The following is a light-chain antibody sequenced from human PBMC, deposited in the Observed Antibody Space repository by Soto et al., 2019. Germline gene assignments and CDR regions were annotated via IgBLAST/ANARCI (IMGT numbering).Light chain of an antibody. Sequence: EIVLTQSPATLSLSPGERATLSCRASQSVSSYLAWYQHKPGQAPRLLIYDASNRAPGIPARFSGSRSATHFTLTISRLEPEDFAVCYCLHRDIWPLTFGGGPKVEIK. J-gene: IGKJ4*01. CDR3: LHRDIWPLT. V-gene: IGKV3-11*01. CDR1: QSVSSY. CDR2: DAS.